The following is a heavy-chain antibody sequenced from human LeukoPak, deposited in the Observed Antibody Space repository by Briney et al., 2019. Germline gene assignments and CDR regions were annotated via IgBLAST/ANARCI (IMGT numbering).Heavy chain of an antibody. J-gene: IGHJ5*02. CDR3: ARGEIERKNRVLIVRFDP. D-gene: IGHD3-22*01. V-gene: IGHV7-4-1*02. CDR1: GYTFTSYA. Sequence: ASVKVSCKASGYTFTSYAMNWVRQAPGQGLEWMGWINTNTGNLTYAQGFTGRFVFSLDTSVSTAYLQISSLKAEDTAVYYCARGEIERKNRVLIVRFDPWGQGTLVTVSS. CDR2: INTNTGNL.